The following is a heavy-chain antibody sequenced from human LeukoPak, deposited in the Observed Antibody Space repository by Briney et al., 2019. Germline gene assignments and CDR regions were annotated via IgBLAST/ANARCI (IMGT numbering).Heavy chain of an antibody. CDR3: ARVDGSADY. D-gene: IGHD2-15*01. CDR1: GYTFTTLD. Sequence: ASVKVSCKASGYTFTTLDINWVRQATGQGLEWMGWINPNSGNTGSAQRFQGRVTITRDTSISTAYMELRSLTSEDTAVYYCARVDGSADYWGQGTLVTVSS. J-gene: IGHJ4*02. V-gene: IGHV1-8*03. CDR2: INPNSGNT.